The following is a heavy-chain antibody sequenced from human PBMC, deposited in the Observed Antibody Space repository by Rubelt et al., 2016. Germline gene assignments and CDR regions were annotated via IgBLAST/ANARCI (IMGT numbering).Heavy chain of an antibody. CDR3: VRGGVDV. CDR1: GFTFSSYS. J-gene: IGHJ6*02. V-gene: IGHV3-66*01. Sequence: EVQLVESGGGLVQPGGSLRLSCAASGFTFSSYSMNWVRQAPEKGLEWVSVLYSGGSTYYADSVKGRFTISRANAKNTLYRQMNSLRAEDTATYYCVRGGVDVWGQGTTVTVSS. CDR2: LYSGGST.